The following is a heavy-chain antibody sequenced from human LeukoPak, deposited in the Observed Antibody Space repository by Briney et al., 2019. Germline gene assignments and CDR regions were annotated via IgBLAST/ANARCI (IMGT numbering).Heavy chain of an antibody. J-gene: IGHJ3*02. CDR1: GGSFSGYH. Sequence: SETLSLTCAVYGGSFSGYHWSWIRQPPGKGLEWIGEINHSGSTNYNPSLKSRVTISVDTSKNQFSLKLSSVTAADTAVYYCARVFSSSWSNDDAFDIWGQGTMVTVSS. CDR2: INHSGST. V-gene: IGHV4-34*01. CDR3: ARVFSSSWSNDDAFDI. D-gene: IGHD6-13*01.